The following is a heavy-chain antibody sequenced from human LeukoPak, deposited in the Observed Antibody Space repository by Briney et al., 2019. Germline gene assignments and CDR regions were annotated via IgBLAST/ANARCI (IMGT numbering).Heavy chain of an antibody. Sequence: ASVKVSCKASGYTFTSYDINWVRQATGQGLEWMGWMNPNSGNTGYAQKFQGRVTMTRNTSISTAYMELSSLRSEDTAVYYCARGIRRGGYYPSFYWGQGTLVTVSS. J-gene: IGHJ4*02. D-gene: IGHD3-3*01. CDR1: GYTFTSYD. V-gene: IGHV1-8*01. CDR3: ARGIRRGGYYPSFY. CDR2: MNPNSGNT.